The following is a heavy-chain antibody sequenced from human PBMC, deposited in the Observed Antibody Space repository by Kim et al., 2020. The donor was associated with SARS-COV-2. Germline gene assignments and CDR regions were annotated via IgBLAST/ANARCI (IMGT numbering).Heavy chain of an antibody. J-gene: IGHJ5*02. V-gene: IGHV3-30-3*01. Sequence: GGSLRLSCAASGFTFSSHAMHWVRQAPGKGLEWVAVISYDGSNKYYADSVKGRFTISRDNSKNTLYLQMNSLRVEDTAVYYCARDSRYSSSGLKWFDPWGQGTLVTVSS. CDR3: ARDSRYSSSGLKWFDP. CDR1: GFTFSSHA. CDR2: ISYDGSNK. D-gene: IGHD6-19*01.